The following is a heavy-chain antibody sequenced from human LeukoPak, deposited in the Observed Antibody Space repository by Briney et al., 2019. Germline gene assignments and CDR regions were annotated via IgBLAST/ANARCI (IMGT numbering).Heavy chain of an antibody. D-gene: IGHD3-3*01. V-gene: IGHV1-2*02. CDR3: ATEFGVETSLGVGYFEY. Sequence: ASVKVSCKASGYTFTGHYIHWVRQAPGQGLEWMGWINPKSGGTNYALQFQGRVTMTRDLSISTAYMELSRVRSDDTAVYYCATEFGVETSLGVGYFEYWGQGTLVTVSS. J-gene: IGHJ4*02. CDR2: INPKSGGT. CDR1: GYTFTGHY.